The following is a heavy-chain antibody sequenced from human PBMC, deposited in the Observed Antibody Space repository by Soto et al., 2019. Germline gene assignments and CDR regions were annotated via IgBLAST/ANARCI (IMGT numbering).Heavy chain of an antibody. Sequence: EVQLVESGGGLVKPGGSLRLSCAGSGFTFSSYMMNLVRQAPGKGLEWVASISSGSSYIYYADALKGRFTISRDDAKSSVYLQMNSLRDEDTAVYYCVRDSLMRTSWGQGARVTVSS. CDR1: GFTFSSYM. J-gene: IGHJ5*02. CDR2: ISSGSSYI. V-gene: IGHV3-21*01. CDR3: VRDSLMRTS.